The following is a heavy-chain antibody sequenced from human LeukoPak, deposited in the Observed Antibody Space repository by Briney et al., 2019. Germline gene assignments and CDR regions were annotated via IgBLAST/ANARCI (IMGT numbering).Heavy chain of an antibody. D-gene: IGHD1-26*01. V-gene: IGHV3-23*01. Sequence: GGSLRLSCAASGFTFSSYAMSWVRQAPGKGLEWVSAISGSGGSTYYADSVKGRFTISRDNSKNTLYLQMNSLRAEDTAVYYCAKGGSYYDLYYYYMDVWGKGTTVTVSS. J-gene: IGHJ6*03. CDR1: GFTFSSYA. CDR3: AKGGSYYDLYYYYMDV. CDR2: ISGSGGST.